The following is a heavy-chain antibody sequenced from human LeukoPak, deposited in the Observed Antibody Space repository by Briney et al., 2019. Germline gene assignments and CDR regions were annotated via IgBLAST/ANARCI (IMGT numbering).Heavy chain of an antibody. CDR1: EFTFSSYW. Sequence: GGSLGLSCEASEFTFSSYWMTWVRQAPGKGLEWLANINQDGSEKYYVDSVRGRFTISRDNAENTVYLQMNGLRAEDTAIYYCARRGGIAAAGTAVDYWGQGTLVTVSS. J-gene: IGHJ4*02. D-gene: IGHD6-13*01. CDR3: ARRGGIAAAGTAVDY. CDR2: INQDGSEK. V-gene: IGHV3-7*01.